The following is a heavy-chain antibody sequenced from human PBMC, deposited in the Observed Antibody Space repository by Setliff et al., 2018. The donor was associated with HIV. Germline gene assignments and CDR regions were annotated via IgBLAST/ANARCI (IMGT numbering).Heavy chain of an antibody. CDR2: IYHDGST. D-gene: IGHD6-19*01. CDR1: GASIISSNL. Sequence: SETLSLTCAVSGASIISSNLWSWVRQPPGKGLEWIGEIYHDGSTNYNPSLKSRVTILVDKPKNQFSLKMSSVTAADTAVYYCARVAVAGTTFDVFDIWGQGTMVTVSS. V-gene: IGHV4-4*02. CDR3: ARVAVAGTTFDVFDI. J-gene: IGHJ3*02.